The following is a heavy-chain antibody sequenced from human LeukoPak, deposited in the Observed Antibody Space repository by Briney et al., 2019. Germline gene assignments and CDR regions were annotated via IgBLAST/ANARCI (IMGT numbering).Heavy chain of an antibody. D-gene: IGHD1-26*01. J-gene: IGHJ4*02. CDR1: GFTFDDHA. CDR2: ITWNIGSL. CDR3: ARIQLLHDSFDH. V-gene: IGHV3-9*01. Sequence: HAGGSLRLSCAASGFTFDDHAMHWVRQAPGKGLEWVSGITWNIGSLVYADSVKGRFTISRDNAKNSLYLQMNSLRDEDTALYYCARIQLLHDSFDHWGQGTLVTVSS.